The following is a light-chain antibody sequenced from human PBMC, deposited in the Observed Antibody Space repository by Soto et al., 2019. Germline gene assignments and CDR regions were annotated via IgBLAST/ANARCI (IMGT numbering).Light chain of an antibody. Sequence: DIQMTQSPSSLSASVGDRVTITCRASQGISNYLAWYQQKPGKVPKLLIYAASTLQSGVPSRFSGSGSGTAFTRTSSSLQPEDVATYSEQKYNSAPFTFGPGTKVYIK. V-gene: IGKV1-27*01. CDR1: QGISNY. J-gene: IGKJ3*01. CDR2: AAS. CDR3: QKYNSAPFT.